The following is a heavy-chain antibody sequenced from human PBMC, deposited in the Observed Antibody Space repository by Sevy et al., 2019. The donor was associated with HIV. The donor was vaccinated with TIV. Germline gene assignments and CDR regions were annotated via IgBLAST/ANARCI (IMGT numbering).Heavy chain of an antibody. CDR2: IYYSGST. Sequence: SETVSLTCTVSGGSISSYYWSWIRQPPGKGLEWIGYIYYSGSTNYNPSLKSRVTISVDTSKNQFSLKLSSVTAADTAVYYCARDLGEGLRLGGDYYYYGMDVXGQGTTVTVSS. CDR1: GGSISSYY. D-gene: IGHD5-12*01. V-gene: IGHV4-59*13. J-gene: IGHJ6*02. CDR3: ARDLGEGLRLGGDYYYYGMDV.